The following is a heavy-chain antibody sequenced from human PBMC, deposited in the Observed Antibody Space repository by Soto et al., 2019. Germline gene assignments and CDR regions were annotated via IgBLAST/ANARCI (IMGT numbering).Heavy chain of an antibody. CDR1: GGSISSSNW. CDR2: IYHSGST. CDR3: ARSAAAARPGPFRYYYYGMDV. Sequence: PSETLSLTCAVSGGSISSSNWWSWVRQPPGKGLEWIGEIYHSGSTNYNPSLKSRVTISVDKSKNQFSLKLSSVTAADTAVYYCARSAAAARPGPFRYYYYGMDVWGQGTTVTVSS. V-gene: IGHV4-4*02. J-gene: IGHJ6*02. D-gene: IGHD6-6*01.